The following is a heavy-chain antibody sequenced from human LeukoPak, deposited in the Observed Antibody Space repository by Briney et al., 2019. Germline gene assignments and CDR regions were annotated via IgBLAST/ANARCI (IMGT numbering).Heavy chain of an antibody. CDR2: ISYDGSNK. V-gene: IGHV3-30*04. J-gene: IGHJ4*02. CDR3: ATFDYGDYEYYFDY. D-gene: IGHD4-17*01. Sequence: GGSLRLSCAASGFTFSSYAMHWVRQAPGKGLEWVVVISYDGSNKYYADSVKGRFTISRDNSKNTLYLQMNSLRAEDTAVYYCATFDYGDYEYYFDYWGQGTLVTVSS. CDR1: GFTFSSYA.